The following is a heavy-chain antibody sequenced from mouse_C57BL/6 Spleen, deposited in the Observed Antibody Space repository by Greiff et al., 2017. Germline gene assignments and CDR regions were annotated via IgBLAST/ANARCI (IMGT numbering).Heavy chain of an antibody. V-gene: IGHV2-2*01. CDR1: GFSLTSYG. CDR3: ASYDGYYLYAMDY. CDR2: IWSGGST. Sequence: VKLVESGPGLVQPSQSLSITCTVSGFSLTSYGVHWVRQSPGKGLEWLGVIWSGGSTDYNPAFISRLSISKDNSKSQVFFKMNSLQADDTAIYYCASYDGYYLYAMDYWGQGTSVTVSS. J-gene: IGHJ4*01. D-gene: IGHD2-3*01.